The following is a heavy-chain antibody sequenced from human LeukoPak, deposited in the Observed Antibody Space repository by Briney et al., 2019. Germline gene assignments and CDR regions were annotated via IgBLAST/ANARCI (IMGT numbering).Heavy chain of an antibody. CDR1: GGSFSGYY. CDR2: IRHSGRT. CDR3: AGGAGGDAFDI. J-gene: IGHJ3*02. Sequence: SETLSLTCAVYGGSFSGYYWSWIRQPPGKGLEWIGEIRHSGRTNYNPSLKSRVTISVDTSKNQFSLKLSSVTAADTAVYYCAGGAGGDAFDIWGQGTMVTVSS. D-gene: IGHD3-10*01. V-gene: IGHV4-34*01.